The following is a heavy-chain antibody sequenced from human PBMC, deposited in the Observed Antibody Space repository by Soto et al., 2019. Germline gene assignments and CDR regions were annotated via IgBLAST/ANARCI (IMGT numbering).Heavy chain of an antibody. V-gene: IGHV3-74*01. CDR3: ASDRVVGATGGTWFDP. J-gene: IGHJ5*02. CDR2: INRDGSST. D-gene: IGHD1-26*01. CDR1: GFTFRSYG. Sequence: PGWSLRLSCAASGFTFRSYGMHLVRKAPGKARVWVSRINRDGSSTSYADSLKGRFTISRDNANNTLYLQMNRLRPEDRAVYYSASDRVVGATGGTWFDPWGKGTLVTVS.